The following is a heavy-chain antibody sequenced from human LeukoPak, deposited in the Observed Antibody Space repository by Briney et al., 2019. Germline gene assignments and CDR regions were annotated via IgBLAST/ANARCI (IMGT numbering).Heavy chain of an antibody. CDR1: GFTFSSYG. J-gene: IGHJ6*03. D-gene: IGHD6-19*01. Sequence: GGTLRLSCAASGFTFSSYGMSWVRQAPGKGLEWVSLISWDGGSTYYADSVKGRFTISRDNSKNSLYLQMNSLRAEDTALYYCAKDAVAGSYYYYYMDVWGKGTTVTVSS. V-gene: IGHV3-43D*03. CDR3: AKDAVAGSYYYYYMDV. CDR2: ISWDGGST.